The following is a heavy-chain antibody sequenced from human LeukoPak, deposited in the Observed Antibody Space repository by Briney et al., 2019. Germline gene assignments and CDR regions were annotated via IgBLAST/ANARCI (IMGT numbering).Heavy chain of an antibody. J-gene: IGHJ4*02. V-gene: IGHV3-23*01. CDR2: ISGSGGST. Sequence: PGGSLRLSCAASGFTFSSYAMSWVRQAPGKGLEWVSAISGSGGSTYYADSVKGRFTISRDNSKNTLYLQMNSLKTEDTAVYYCTTDLGIAAAGTPGWGQGTLVTVSS. CDR1: GFTFSSYA. D-gene: IGHD6-13*01. CDR3: TTDLGIAAAGTPG.